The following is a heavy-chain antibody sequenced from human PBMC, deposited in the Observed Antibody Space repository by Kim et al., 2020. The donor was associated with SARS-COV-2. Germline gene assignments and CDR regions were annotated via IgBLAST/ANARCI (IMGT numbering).Heavy chain of an antibody. CDR2: INHSGIT. J-gene: IGHJ6*02. CDR1: GGSFSDYN. CDR3: ARVRAGVVPAPVLGLGPWYDYYAMDV. Sequence: SDTLSLTCAVYGGSFSDYNWSWIRQPPGKGLEWIGEINHSGITNLSPSLKSRITISVDTSKSQFSLRLKSMTATDTAVYYCARVRAGVVPAPVLGLGPWYDYYAMDVWGRGTPVAVSS. V-gene: IGHV4-34*01. D-gene: IGHD2-2*02.